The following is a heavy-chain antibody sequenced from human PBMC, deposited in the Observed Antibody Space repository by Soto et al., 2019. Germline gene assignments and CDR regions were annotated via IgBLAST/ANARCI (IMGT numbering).Heavy chain of an antibody. Sequence: KTSETLSLTCAVYGGSFSGYYWNWIRQPPGKGLEWIGEIDHSGYTNYNPSLKSQVTISVDTSKNQFSLRLTSVTAADTAVYYCARVRDWFDPWGQGTLVTAPQ. CDR2: IDHSGYT. CDR3: ARVRDWFDP. CDR1: GGSFSGYY. J-gene: IGHJ5*02. D-gene: IGHD3-3*01. V-gene: IGHV4-34*01.